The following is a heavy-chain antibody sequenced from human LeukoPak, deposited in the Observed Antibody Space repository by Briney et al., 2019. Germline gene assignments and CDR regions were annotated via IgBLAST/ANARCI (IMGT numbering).Heavy chain of an antibody. V-gene: IGHV4-61*02. J-gene: IGHJ4*02. CDR1: GGSISSGSYY. Sequence: PSETLSLTCTVSGGSISSGSYYWSWIRQPAGKGLEWIGRIYTSGSTNYNPSPKSRVTISLDTSKNQSSLNLSSVTAADTAVYYCARESIAAHPNFDYWGQGTLVTVSS. CDR2: IYTSGST. D-gene: IGHD6-6*01. CDR3: ARESIAAHPNFDY.